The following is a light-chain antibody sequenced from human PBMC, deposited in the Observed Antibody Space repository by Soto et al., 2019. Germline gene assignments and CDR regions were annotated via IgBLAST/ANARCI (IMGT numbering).Light chain of an antibody. CDR3: MQATNWPYT. J-gene: IGKJ2*01. CDR1: QSLVSSDGNTY. Sequence: DVVMTQSPLSLPVTLGQSASISCRSSQSLVSSDGNTYLNWYHQRPGQSPRLLLYKVSNRDSGVPDRFSGSGSGTEFTLEISRVEAEDVGVYYCMQATNWPYTFGQGTKLDIK. V-gene: IGKV2-30*01. CDR2: KVS.